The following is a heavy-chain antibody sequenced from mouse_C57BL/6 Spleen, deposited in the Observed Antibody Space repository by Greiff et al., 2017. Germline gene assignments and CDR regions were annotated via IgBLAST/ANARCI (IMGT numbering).Heavy chain of an antibody. CDR3: AREMGSSSHWYFDV. CDR2: INYDGSST. J-gene: IGHJ1*03. Sequence: EVQVVESEGGLVQPGSSMKLSCTASGFTFSDYYMAWVRQVPEKGLEWVANINYDGSSTYYLDSLKSRFIISRDNAKNILYLQMSSLKSEDTATYYCAREMGSSSHWYFDVWGTGTTVTVSS. CDR1: GFTFSDYY. V-gene: IGHV5-16*01. D-gene: IGHD1-1*01.